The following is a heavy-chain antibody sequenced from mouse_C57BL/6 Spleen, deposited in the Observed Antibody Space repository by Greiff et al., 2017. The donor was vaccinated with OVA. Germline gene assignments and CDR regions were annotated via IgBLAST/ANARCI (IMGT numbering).Heavy chain of an antibody. CDR2: IDPANGNP. CDR3: ARQGDGNYVFYAMDY. Sequence: VQLQQSVAELVRPGASVKLSCTASGFNINNTYMHWVKQRPEQGLEWIGRIDPANGNPKYAPQFQGKATITADTSSNTAYLQLSSLTSEDTASYNCARQGDGNYVFYAMDYWGQGTSVTVSS. D-gene: IGHD2-1*01. V-gene: IGHV14-3*01. CDR1: GFNINNTY. J-gene: IGHJ4*01.